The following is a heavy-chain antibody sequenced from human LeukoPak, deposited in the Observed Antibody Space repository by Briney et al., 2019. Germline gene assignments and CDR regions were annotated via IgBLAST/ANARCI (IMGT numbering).Heavy chain of an antibody. CDR2: IYYSGST. Sequence: SETLSLTCTVSGGSISSSSYYWGWIRQPPGKGLEWIGYIYYSGSTNYNPSLKSRVTISVDTSKNQFSLKLSSVTAADTAVYYCARQHSSGWYRGTFDYWGQGTLVTVSS. J-gene: IGHJ4*02. CDR3: ARQHSSGWYRGTFDY. CDR1: GGSISSSSYY. V-gene: IGHV4-61*05. D-gene: IGHD6-19*01.